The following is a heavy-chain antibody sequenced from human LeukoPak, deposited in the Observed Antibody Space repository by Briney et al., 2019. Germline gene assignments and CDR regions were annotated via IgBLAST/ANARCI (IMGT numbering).Heavy chain of an antibody. CDR2: IIPMFGIT. D-gene: IGHD6-19*01. CDR3: ARDRPYTGGWRGFDY. V-gene: IGHV1-69*01. J-gene: IGHJ4*02. Sequence: EASVKVSCKASGGTFSRYAISWVRQAPGQGLEWMGGIIPMFGITNYAQKSQGRVTITADESTSTAYMELSSLRSEDTAVYYCARDRPYTGGWRGFDYWGQGTLVTVSS. CDR1: GGTFSRYA.